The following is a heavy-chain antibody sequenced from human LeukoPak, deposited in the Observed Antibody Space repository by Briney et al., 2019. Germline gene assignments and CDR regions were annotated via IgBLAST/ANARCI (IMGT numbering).Heavy chain of an antibody. V-gene: IGHV1-2*02. D-gene: IGHD2-15*01. CDR1: GYIFTDFY. CDR3: ARGLLPMSNWFDP. J-gene: IGHJ5*02. Sequence: ASVKVSCEASGYIFTDFYIHWVRRTAGQGLEWIGCINPNNGGTTYAQRFQGRVSMTRDTSITTAYMLLTRLRSDDTAVYYCARGLLPMSNWFDPWGLGTVVTVSS. CDR2: INPNNGGT.